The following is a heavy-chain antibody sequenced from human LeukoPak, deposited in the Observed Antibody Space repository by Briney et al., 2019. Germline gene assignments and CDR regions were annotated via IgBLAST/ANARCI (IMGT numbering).Heavy chain of an antibody. D-gene: IGHD6-6*01. CDR3: ARSQPPSSSFIPHLACYYYYGMDV. CDR2: IYCSGST. J-gene: IGHJ6*02. V-gene: IGHV4-59*01. Sequence: PSETLSLTCTVSGGSISSYYWSWIRQPPGKGLEWIGYIYCSGSTNYNPSLKSRVTISVDTSKNQFSLKLSSVTAADTAVYYCARSQPPSSSFIPHLACYYYYGMDVWGQGTTVTVSS. CDR1: GGSISSYY.